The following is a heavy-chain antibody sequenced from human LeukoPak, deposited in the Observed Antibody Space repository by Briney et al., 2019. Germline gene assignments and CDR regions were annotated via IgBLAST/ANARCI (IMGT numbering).Heavy chain of an antibody. J-gene: IGHJ5*02. V-gene: IGHV1-69*05. D-gene: IGHD2/OR15-2a*01. Sequence: SVKVSCKASGGTFSSFAASWLRQAPGQGLEWMGGIVPLYGTPNYPQKFQGRVTIMTDASTSTAYMEMINLGSDDTAVYYCAEQREYYDSAGNLGWFDPWGQGTLVIVSS. CDR2: IVPLYGTP. CDR1: GGTFSSFA. CDR3: AEQREYYDSAGNLGWFDP.